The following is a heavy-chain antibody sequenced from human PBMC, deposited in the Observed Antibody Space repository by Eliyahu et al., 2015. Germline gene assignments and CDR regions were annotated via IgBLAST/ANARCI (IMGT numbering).Heavy chain of an antibody. CDR2: VYSGGST. CDR1: GFTXSSXY. D-gene: IGHD2-15*01. CDR3: ARGYCSGGSCYAVYFDY. J-gene: IGHJ4*02. V-gene: IGHV3-53*02. Sequence: EVQLVETGGGLIQPGGSLRLSCAASGFTXSSXYMNWVRQAPGKGLEWVSVVYSGGSTYYADSVKGRFTISRDNSRNALYLQMNNLRAEDTAVYYCARGYCSGGSCYAVYFDYWGQGTLVTVSS.